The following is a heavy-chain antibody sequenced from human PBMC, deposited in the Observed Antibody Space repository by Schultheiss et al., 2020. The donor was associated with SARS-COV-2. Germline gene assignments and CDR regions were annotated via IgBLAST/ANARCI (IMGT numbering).Heavy chain of an antibody. CDR3: AKEGWGEPPYGMDV. CDR1: GFTFSSYA. Sequence: GGSLRLSFAASGFTFSSYAMHWVRQAPGKGLEWVAVISYDGSNKYYADSVKGRFTISRDNSKNTLYLQMNSLRAEDTAVYYCAKEGWGEPPYGMDVWGQGTTVTVSS. D-gene: IGHD3-10*01. CDR2: ISYDGSNK. J-gene: IGHJ6*02. V-gene: IGHV3-30-3*01.